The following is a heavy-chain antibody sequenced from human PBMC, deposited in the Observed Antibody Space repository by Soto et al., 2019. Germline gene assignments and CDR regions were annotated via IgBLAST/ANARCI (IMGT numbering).Heavy chain of an antibody. CDR1: GYTFTSYG. CDR3: AGDNNSWASVQAGDDGMDV. D-gene: IGHD2-15*01. CDR2: ISAYNGNT. Sequence: ASVKFSCTSSGYTFTSYGISWVRQAPGQGLEWMGWISAYNGNTNYAQKLQGRVTMTTDTSTSTAYMELRSLRSDDTAVYYCAGDNNSWASVQAGDDGMDVCGQGTTVTVSS. J-gene: IGHJ6*02. V-gene: IGHV1-18*04.